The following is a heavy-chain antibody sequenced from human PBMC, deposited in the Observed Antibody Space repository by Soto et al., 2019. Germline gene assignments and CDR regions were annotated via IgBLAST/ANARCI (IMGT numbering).Heavy chain of an antibody. CDR2: IYYSGST. Sequence: SETLSLTCTVSGGSISSGGYYWSWIRQHPGKGLEWIGYIYYSGSTYYNPSLKSRVTISVDTSKNQFSLKLSSVTAADTAVYYCARERWGDAFDIWGQGTMVTVSS. J-gene: IGHJ3*02. V-gene: IGHV4-31*03. D-gene: IGHD3-16*01. CDR3: ARERWGDAFDI. CDR1: GGSISSGGYY.